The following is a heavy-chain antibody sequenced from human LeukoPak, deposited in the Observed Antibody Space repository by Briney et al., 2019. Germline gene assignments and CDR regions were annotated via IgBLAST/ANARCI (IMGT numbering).Heavy chain of an antibody. Sequence: GASVKVSCKASGYTFTGYYMHWVRQAPGQGLEWMGWINPHSGGTNCAQKFQGRVTMTRDTSISTAYMELSRLRSDDTAVYYCARDQNYYGSGSYYNSDYWGQGTLVTVSS. CDR3: ARDQNYYGSGSYYNSDY. V-gene: IGHV1-2*02. CDR1: GYTFTGYY. D-gene: IGHD3-10*01. CDR2: INPHSGGT. J-gene: IGHJ4*02.